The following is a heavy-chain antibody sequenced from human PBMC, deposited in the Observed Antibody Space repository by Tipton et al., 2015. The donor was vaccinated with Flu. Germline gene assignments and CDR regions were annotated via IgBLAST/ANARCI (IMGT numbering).Heavy chain of an antibody. J-gene: IGHJ4*02. CDR1: GDSISSDYQ. D-gene: IGHD3-10*01. CDR3: ARSTYHYGSGSSDY. V-gene: IGHV4-38-2*01. CDR2: IYRSGST. Sequence: LRLSCAVSGDSISSDYQWGWIRQPPGRGLEWIASIYRSGSTDNNPSLKSRVTLSVDTSKNQFSQRLSSVTAADTAVYYCARSTYHYGSGSSDYWGQGTLVTVSS.